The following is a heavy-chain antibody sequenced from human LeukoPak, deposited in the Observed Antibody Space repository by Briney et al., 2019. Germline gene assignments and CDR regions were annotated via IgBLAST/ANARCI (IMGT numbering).Heavy chain of an antibody. CDR1: GFTFSSYS. CDR2: ISSSSSYI. Sequence: GGSLRLSCAASGFTFSSYSMNWVRQAPGEGLEWVSSISSSSSYIYYADSVKGRFTISRDNAKNSLYLQMNSLRAEDTAVYYCARDRVSSSWYSWFDPWGQGTLVTVSS. J-gene: IGHJ5*02. D-gene: IGHD6-13*01. CDR3: ARDRVSSSWYSWFDP. V-gene: IGHV3-21*01.